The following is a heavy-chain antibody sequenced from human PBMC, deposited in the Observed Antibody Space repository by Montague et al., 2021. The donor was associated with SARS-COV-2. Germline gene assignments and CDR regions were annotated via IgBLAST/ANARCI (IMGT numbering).Heavy chain of an antibody. J-gene: IGHJ5*02. CDR2: INHSGST. D-gene: IGHD6-13*01. V-gene: IGHV4-34*01. Sequence: SETLSLTCAVYGGSFSGYYWSWIRQPPGKGLEWIGEINHSGSTNYNPSLKGRVTISVDTSKNQFSLKLSSVTAADTAVYYCARGRSYSSWYGVNWFDPWGQGTLVTVSS. CDR1: GGSFSGYY. CDR3: ARGRSYSSWYGVNWFDP.